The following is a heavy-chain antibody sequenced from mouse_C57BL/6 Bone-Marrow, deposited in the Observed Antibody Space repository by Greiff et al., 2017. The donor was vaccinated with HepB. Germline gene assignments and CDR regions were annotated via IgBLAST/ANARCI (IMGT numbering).Heavy chain of an antibody. CDR1: GYSFTSYY. V-gene: IGHV1-66*01. J-gene: IGHJ3*01. CDR2: IYPGSGNT. Sequence: VQLVESGPELVKPGASVKISCKASGYSFTSYYIHWVKQRPGQGLEWIGWIYPGSGNTKYNEKFKGKATLTADTSSSTAYMQLSSLTSEDSAVYYCARGYYGSLPWFAYWGQGTLVTVSA. D-gene: IGHD1-1*01. CDR3: ARGYYGSLPWFAY.